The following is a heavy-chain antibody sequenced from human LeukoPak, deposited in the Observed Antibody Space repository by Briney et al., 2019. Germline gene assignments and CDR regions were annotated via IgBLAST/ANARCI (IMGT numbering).Heavy chain of an antibody. CDR3: AKDGTGWTNDY. Sequence: PGGSLRLSCVASGFTFSISSMNWVSQAPGKGLEWVSSMSSGRDYIYQADSMKGRFTISRDNSKNTLYLQMNSLRAEDTAVYYCAKDGTGWTNDYWGQGTLVTVSS. D-gene: IGHD1/OR15-1a*01. V-gene: IGHV3-21*04. J-gene: IGHJ4*02. CDR2: MSSGRDYI. CDR1: GFTFSISS.